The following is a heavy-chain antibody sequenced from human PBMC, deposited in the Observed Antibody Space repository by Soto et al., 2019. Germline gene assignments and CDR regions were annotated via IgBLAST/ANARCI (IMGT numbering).Heavy chain of an antibody. CDR2: IYSGGST. J-gene: IGHJ6*02. CDR1: GFTVSSNY. V-gene: IGHV3-66*01. CDR3: ARDVVVPAAMSLDRYDYYGMDV. Sequence: EVQLVESGGGLVQPGGSLRLSCAASGFTVSSNYMSWVRQAPGKGLEWVSVIYSGGSTYYADSVKGRFTISRDNSKTQXXXQXXSLRAEETDVYYCARDVVVPAAMSLDRYDYYGMDVWGRGTTVTVSS. D-gene: IGHD2-2*01.